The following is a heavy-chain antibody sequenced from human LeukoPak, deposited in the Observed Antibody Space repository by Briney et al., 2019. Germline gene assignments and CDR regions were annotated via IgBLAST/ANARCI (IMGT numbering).Heavy chain of an antibody. D-gene: IGHD3-22*01. Sequence: PSETLSLTCTVSGGSISSSSYYWGWIRQPPGEGLEWIGSINYSGSTYYNPSLKSRVTISVDTSKNQFSLKLSSVTAADTAVYYCACLTTADAFDIWGQGTMVTVSS. J-gene: IGHJ3*02. CDR3: ACLTTADAFDI. V-gene: IGHV4-39*07. CDR1: GGSISSSSYY. CDR2: INYSGST.